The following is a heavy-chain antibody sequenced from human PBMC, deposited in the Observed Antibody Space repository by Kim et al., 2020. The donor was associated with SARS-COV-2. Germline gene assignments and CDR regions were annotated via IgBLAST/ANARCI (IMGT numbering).Heavy chain of an antibody. D-gene: IGHD3-16*02. CDR1: GYTFTSYD. J-gene: IGHJ3*02. V-gene: IGHV1-8*01. Sequence: ASVKVSCKASGYTFTSYDINWVRQATGQGLEWMGWMNPNSGNTGYAQKFQGRVTMTRNTSISTAYMELSSLRSEDTAVYYCAREVMITFGGVIVIRGAFDIWGQGTMVTVSS. CDR2: MNPNSGNT. CDR3: AREVMITFGGVIVIRGAFDI.